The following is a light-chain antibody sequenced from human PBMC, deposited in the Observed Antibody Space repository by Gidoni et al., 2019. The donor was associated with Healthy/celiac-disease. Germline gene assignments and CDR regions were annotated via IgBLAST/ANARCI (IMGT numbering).Light chain of an antibody. CDR2: QAS. J-gene: IGLJ1*01. CDR1: KLGDKY. Sequence: SYELTQPPSVSVSPGQTASITCSGDKLGDKYACWYQQTPGQSPVLVIYQASKRPSGIPERFSGSNSGNTATLTISGTQAMDEADYYCQAWDSSTFYVFGTGTKVTVL. V-gene: IGLV3-1*01. CDR3: QAWDSSTFYV.